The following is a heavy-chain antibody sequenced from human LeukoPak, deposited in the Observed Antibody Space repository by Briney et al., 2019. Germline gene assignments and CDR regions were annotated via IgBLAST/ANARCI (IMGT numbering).Heavy chain of an antibody. J-gene: IGHJ6*02. Sequence: PGGSLRLSCAASGFTFSSYAMSWVRQAPGKGLEWVSAISGSGGSTYYADSVKGRFTISRDNSKNTLYLQMNSLRAEDTAVYYCAKYSTTGYYHPHYGMDVWGQGTTVTVSS. CDR1: GFTFSSYA. V-gene: IGHV3-23*01. CDR3: AKYSTTGYYHPHYGMDV. D-gene: IGHD3-9*01. CDR2: ISGSGGST.